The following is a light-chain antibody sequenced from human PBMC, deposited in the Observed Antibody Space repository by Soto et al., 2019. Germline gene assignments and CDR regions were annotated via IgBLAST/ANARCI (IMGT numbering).Light chain of an antibody. V-gene: IGKV3-15*01. CDR2: GAS. CDR1: QSVSST. Sequence: EIVMTQSPATLSVSPGERATLSCRASQSVSSTLAWYQKKPGQAPRLLIYGASTRATGIPARFSGSGSGTEFTLTISSLQSEDFAVYYCQQYNNWPNTVGQGTKVDIK. J-gene: IGKJ2*01. CDR3: QQYNNWPNT.